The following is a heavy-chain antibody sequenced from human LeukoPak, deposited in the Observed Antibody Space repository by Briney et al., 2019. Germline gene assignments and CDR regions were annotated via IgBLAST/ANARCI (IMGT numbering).Heavy chain of an antibody. CDR2: ISWNSDSI. Sequence: PGRSLRLSCAASGFTFDNYAIHWVRQAPGKGLEWVSGISWNSDSIGYADSVKGRFTISRDNAKNSLYLQMSSLRVEDTALYYCAKDMDNSGSSIDYWGQGTLVTVSS. CDR1: GFTFDNYA. J-gene: IGHJ4*02. V-gene: IGHV3-9*01. D-gene: IGHD1-26*01. CDR3: AKDMDNSGSSIDY.